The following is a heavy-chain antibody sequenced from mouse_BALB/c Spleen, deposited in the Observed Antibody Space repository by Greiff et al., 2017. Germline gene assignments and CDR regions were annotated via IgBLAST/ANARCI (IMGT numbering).Heavy chain of an antibody. CDR1: GYTFTSYW. D-gene: IGHD1-1*01. J-gene: IGHJ2*01. Sequence: EVQLQQSGTVLARPGASVKMSCKASGYTFTSYWMHWVKQRPGQGLEWIGAIYPGNSDTSYNQKFKGKAKLTAVTSTSTAYMELSSLTNEDSAVYYCTSSPYYGRHFDYWGQGTTLTVSS. V-gene: IGHV1-5*01. CDR3: TSSPYYGRHFDY. CDR2: IYPGNSDT.